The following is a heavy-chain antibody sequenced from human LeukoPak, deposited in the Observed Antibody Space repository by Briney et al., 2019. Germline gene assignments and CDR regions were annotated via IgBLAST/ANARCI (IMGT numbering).Heavy chain of an antibody. CDR2: ISAYNGNT. J-gene: IGHJ6*02. CDR1: GYTFTSYD. V-gene: IGHV1-18*01. CDR3: AREKVGIVGPYGMDV. D-gene: IGHD1-26*01. Sequence: ASVKVSCKASGYTFTSYDISWVRQAPGQGLEWMGWISAYNGNTNYAQKLQGRVTMTTDTSTSTAYMELRSLRSDDTAVYYCAREKVGIVGPYGMDVWGQGTTVTVSS.